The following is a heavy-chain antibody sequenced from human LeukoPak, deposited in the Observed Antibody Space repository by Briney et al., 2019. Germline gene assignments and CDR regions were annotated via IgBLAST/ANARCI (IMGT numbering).Heavy chain of an antibody. D-gene: IGHD3-22*01. J-gene: IGHJ4*02. CDR2: IIPIFGTA. CDR3: ASQPYYYDSSGYSRAEDY. V-gene: IGHV1-69*05. CDR1: GGTFSSYA. Sequence: SVKVSCKASGGTFSSYAISWVRQAPGQGGEWMGGIIPIFGTANYAQKFQGRVTITTEEYTSKAYMERSSLRSEDTAVYYCASQPYYYDSSGYSRAEDYWGQGTLVTVSS.